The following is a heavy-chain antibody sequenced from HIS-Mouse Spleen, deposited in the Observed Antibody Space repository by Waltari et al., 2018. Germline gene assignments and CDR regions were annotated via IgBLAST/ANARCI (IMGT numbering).Heavy chain of an antibody. D-gene: IGHD5-12*01. CDR2: ISYDGSNK. Sequence: QVQLVESGGGVVQPGRSLRLACAASGFTFSSYAMHWVRQAPGKGLEWVAVISYDGSNKYYADSVKGRFTISRDNSKNTLYLQMNSLRAEDTAVYYCARRYSGYDLGYWCQGTLVTVSS. CDR1: GFTFSSYA. V-gene: IGHV3-30*04. J-gene: IGHJ4*02. CDR3: ARRYSGYDLGY.